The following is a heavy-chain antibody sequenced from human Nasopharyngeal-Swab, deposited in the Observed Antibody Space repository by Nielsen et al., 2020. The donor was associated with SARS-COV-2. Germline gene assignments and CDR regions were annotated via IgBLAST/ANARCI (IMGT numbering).Heavy chain of an antibody. CDR1: GFTFSSYS. CDR3: AKLQHPLLWVPAAFDI. Sequence: GEYLKISCAASGFTFSSYSMNWIRQTPGKGLEWISYISSTNYTTYYVDSVKGRFTISRDNAKNSLYLQMNSLRNEDTAVYYCAKLQHPLLWVPAAFDIWGQGTMVTVSS. V-gene: IGHV3-48*02. D-gene: IGHD3-10*01. CDR2: ISSTNYTT. J-gene: IGHJ3*02.